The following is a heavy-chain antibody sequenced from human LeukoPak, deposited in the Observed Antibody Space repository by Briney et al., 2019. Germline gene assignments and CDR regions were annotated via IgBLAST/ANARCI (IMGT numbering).Heavy chain of an antibody. CDR2: ISYDGSNK. CDR3: AKDFGCSSTSCYPYFDY. Sequence: GGSLRLSCAASGFTFSSYGMHWVRQAPGKGLEWVAVISYDGSNKYYADSVKGRFTISRDNSKNTLYLQMNSLRAEDTAVYYCAKDFGCSSTSCYPYFDYGGQGTLVTVSS. V-gene: IGHV3-30*18. J-gene: IGHJ4*02. CDR1: GFTFSSYG. D-gene: IGHD2-2*01.